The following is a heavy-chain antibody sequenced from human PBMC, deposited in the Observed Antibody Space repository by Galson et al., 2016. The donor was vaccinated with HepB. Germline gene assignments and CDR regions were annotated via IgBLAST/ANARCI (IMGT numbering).Heavy chain of an antibody. CDR3: AKDLGQYPEYGDRGYLQH. D-gene: IGHD4-17*01. V-gene: IGHV3-9*01. CDR1: GFTFDDYA. J-gene: IGHJ1*01. Sequence: SLRLSCAASGFTFDDYAMHWVRQVPGKGLEWVSGISWNSDSIGYADSVKGRFTISRDNAKNSLYLQMNSLRAEDTALYYCAKDLGQYPEYGDRGYLQHWGQGTLVTVSS. CDR2: ISWNSDSI.